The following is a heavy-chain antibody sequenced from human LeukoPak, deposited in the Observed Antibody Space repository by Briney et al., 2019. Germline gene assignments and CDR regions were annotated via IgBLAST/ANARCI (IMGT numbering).Heavy chain of an antibody. CDR1: GGSINNYY. D-gene: IGHD2-15*01. CDR2: IYTRGST. V-gene: IGHV4-4*07. CDR3: ARGRYCSADICSGGDAFDI. J-gene: IGHJ3*02. Sequence: SETLSLTCTVSGGSINNYYWSWIRQPAGKGLEWIGRIYTRGSTNYNPSLKSRVTMSVDTSKNQFPLKLSSVTAADTAVYYCARGRYCSADICSGGDAFDIWGQGTMVAVSS.